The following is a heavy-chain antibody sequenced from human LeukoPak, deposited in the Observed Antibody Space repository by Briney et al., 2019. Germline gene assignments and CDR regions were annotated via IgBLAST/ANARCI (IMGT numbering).Heavy chain of an antibody. D-gene: IGHD6-13*01. Sequence: GASVKVSCKTSTGYYMHWVRQAPGQGLEYMGWIHPNSGASKSVPKFQGRVTMTRDTSINTDYVELSSLTSGDTAMYYCAREGRAGSSGWFGAFDIWGQGTMVIVSS. J-gene: IGHJ3*02. CDR2: IHPNSGAS. V-gene: IGHV1-2*02. CDR1: TGYY. CDR3: AREGRAGSSGWFGAFDI.